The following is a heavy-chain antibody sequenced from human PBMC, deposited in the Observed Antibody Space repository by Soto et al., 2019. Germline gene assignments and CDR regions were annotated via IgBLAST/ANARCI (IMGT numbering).Heavy chain of an antibody. CDR3: ARDWVRFLEWGPLKAFDY. CDR2: ISSSSSYI. D-gene: IGHD3-3*01. Sequence: PGGSLRLSCAASGFTFSSYSMNWVRQAPGKGLEWVSSISSSSSYIYYADSVKGRFTISRDNAKNSLYLQMNSLRAEDTAVYYCARDWVRFLEWGPLKAFDYWGQGTLVTVSS. J-gene: IGHJ4*02. CDR1: GFTFSSYS. V-gene: IGHV3-21*01.